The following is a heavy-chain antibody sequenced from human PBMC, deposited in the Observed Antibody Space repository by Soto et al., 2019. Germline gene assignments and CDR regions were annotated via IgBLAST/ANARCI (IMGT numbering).Heavy chain of an antibody. Sequence: SETLSLTCAVSGGSISSGGYSWSWIRQPPGKGLEWIGYMYHSGSTYYNPSLKSRVTMSIDRSKNQFSLKLSSVTAADTAVHYCARVPDYWGQGILVTSPQ. V-gene: IGHV4-30-2*01. J-gene: IGHJ4*02. D-gene: IGHD2-2*01. CDR2: MYHSGST. CDR3: ARVPDY. CDR1: GGSISSGGYS.